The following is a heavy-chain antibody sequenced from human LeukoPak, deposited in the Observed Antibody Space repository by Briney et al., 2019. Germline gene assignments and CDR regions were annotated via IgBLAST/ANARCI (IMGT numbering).Heavy chain of an antibody. J-gene: IGHJ4*02. CDR3: ARDPWFGDYFFDY. V-gene: IGHV3-48*03. Sequence: GGSLRLSCAASGFTFSSYEMNWVRQAPGKGLEWVSYISSSGSTIYYADSVKGRFTISRDNAKNSLYLQMNSLRAEDTAVYYCARDPWFGDYFFDYWGQGTLVTISS. CDR2: ISSSGSTI. D-gene: IGHD3-10*01. CDR1: GFTFSSYE.